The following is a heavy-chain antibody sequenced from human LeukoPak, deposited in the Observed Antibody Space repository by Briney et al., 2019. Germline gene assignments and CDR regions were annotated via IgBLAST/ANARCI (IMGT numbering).Heavy chain of an antibody. Sequence: SESLSLTCAVSGYSITSSSWWGWIRQPPGKGLEWIGYIYHSGTTYYNPSLQSRVTMSVDTSKNQFSLKLSSVTAVDTAVYYCARKENVYYYFDYWGQGTLVTVSS. J-gene: IGHJ4*02. CDR1: GYSITSSSW. V-gene: IGHV4-28*01. CDR3: ARKENVYYYFDY. D-gene: IGHD3-10*01. CDR2: IYHSGTT.